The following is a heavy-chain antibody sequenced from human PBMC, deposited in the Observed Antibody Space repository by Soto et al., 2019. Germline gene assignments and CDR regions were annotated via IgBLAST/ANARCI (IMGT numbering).Heavy chain of an antibody. CDR2: IYYSGST. J-gene: IGHJ3*02. Sequence: PSETLSLTCTVSGGPISSYYWSWIRQPPGKGLEWIGYIYYSGSTNYNPSLKSRVTISVDTSKNQFSLKLSSVTAADTAVYYCARGRGGWFINQLLNAFDIWGQGTMVTVSS. V-gene: IGHV4-59*01. D-gene: IGHD2-2*01. CDR1: GGPISSYY. CDR3: ARGRGGWFINQLLNAFDI.